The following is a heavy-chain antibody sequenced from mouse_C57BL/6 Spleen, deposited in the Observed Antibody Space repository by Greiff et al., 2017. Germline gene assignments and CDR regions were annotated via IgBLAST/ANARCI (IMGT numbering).Heavy chain of an antibody. Sequence: QVQLKQPGAELVRPGSSVKLSCKASGYTFTSYWMHWVKQRPIQGLEWIGNIDPSDSETHYNQKFKDKATLTVDKSSSTAYMQLSSLTSEDSAVYYCARDYSNFHWYFDVWGTGTTVTVSS. J-gene: IGHJ1*03. CDR2: IDPSDSET. CDR3: ARDYSNFHWYFDV. CDR1: GYTFTSYW. D-gene: IGHD2-5*01. V-gene: IGHV1-52*01.